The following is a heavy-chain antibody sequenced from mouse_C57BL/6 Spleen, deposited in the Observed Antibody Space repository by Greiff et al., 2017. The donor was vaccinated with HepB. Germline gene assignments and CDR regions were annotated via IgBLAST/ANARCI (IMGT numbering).Heavy chain of an antibody. Sequence: VQLQQSGAELVMPGASVKLSCKASGYTFTSYWMHWVKQRPGQGLEWIGEIDPSDSYTNYNQKFKGKFTLTVDKSSSTAYMQLSSLTSEDSAVYYCARCMRRIYYDYNFDYWGQGTTLTVSS. V-gene: IGHV1-69*01. CDR2: IDPSDSYT. CDR1: GYTFTSYW. J-gene: IGHJ2*01. D-gene: IGHD2-4*01. CDR3: ARCMRRIYYDYNFDY.